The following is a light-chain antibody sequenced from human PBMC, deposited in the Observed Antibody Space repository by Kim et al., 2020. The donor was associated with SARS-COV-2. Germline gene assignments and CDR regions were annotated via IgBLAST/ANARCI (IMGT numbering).Light chain of an antibody. CDR2: DAS. CDR1: QSVSSN. J-gene: IGKJ2*01. V-gene: IGKV3-15*01. CDR3: QQYDKWPPYT. Sequence: SPGERATVSCRASQSVSSNLAWYQQKPGQAPRLLIYDASTRVTGIPARFSGSGSGTEFTLTISSPQSEDFAVYYCQQYDKWPPYTFGQGTKLEI.